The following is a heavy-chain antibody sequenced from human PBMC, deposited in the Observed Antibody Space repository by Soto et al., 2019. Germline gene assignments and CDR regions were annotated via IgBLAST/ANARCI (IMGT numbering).Heavy chain of an antibody. D-gene: IGHD2-2*01. CDR3: ARGHIVVVPAAMIAEYFQH. J-gene: IGHJ1*01. CDR2: INHSGST. V-gene: IGHV4-34*01. CDR1: GGSFSGYY. Sequence: SETLSLTCAAYGGSFSGYYWSWIRQPPGKGLEWIGEINHSGSTNYNPSLKSRVTISVDTSKNQFSLKLSSVTAADTAVYYCARGHIVVVPAAMIAEYFQHWGQGTLVTVSS.